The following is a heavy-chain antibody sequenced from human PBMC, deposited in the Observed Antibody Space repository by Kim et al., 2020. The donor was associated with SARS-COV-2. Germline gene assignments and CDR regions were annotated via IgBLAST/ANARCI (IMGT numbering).Heavy chain of an antibody. CDR2: INPSGGST. D-gene: IGHD6-13*01. CDR3: ARDKRWYINTRYYYYGMDV. V-gene: IGHV1-46*01. Sequence: ASVKVSCNASGYTFTSYYMHWVRQAPGQGLEWMGIINPSGGSTSYAQKFQGRVTMTRDTSTSTVYMELSSLRSEDTAVYYCARDKRWYINTRYYYYGMDVWGQGTTVTVSS. CDR1: GYTFTSYY. J-gene: IGHJ6*02.